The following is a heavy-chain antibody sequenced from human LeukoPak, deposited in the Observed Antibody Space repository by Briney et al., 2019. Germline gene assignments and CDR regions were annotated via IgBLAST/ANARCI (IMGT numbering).Heavy chain of an antibody. CDR1: GGSISSYH. J-gene: IGHJ4*02. Sequence: SETLSLTCTVSGGSISSYHWSWLRPPPGKGLEWSGNIYYSGSTNYNPSLKSRVTIAVDTSKNQFSLKLSSVTAADTAVYYCARGGGSSWPEAFDYWGQGTLVTVSS. V-gene: IGHV4-59*01. D-gene: IGHD6-13*01. CDR3: ARGGGSSWPEAFDY. CDR2: IYYSGST.